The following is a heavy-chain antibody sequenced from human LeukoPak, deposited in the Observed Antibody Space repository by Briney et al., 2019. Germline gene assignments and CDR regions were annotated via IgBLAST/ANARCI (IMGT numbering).Heavy chain of an antibody. CDR1: GGTFSSYA. J-gene: IGHJ6*03. CDR3: ARGVIAARRGYYMDV. Sequence: ASVKVSCKASGGTFSSYAISWVRQAPGQGLEWMGGIIPIFGTANYAQKFQGRVTITTDESTSTAYMELSSLRSEDTAVYYCARGVIAARRGYYMDVWGKGTTVTVSS. D-gene: IGHD6-6*01. CDR2: IIPIFGTA. V-gene: IGHV1-69*05.